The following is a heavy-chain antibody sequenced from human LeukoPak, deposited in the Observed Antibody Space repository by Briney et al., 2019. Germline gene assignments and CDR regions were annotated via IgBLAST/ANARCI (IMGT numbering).Heavy chain of an antibody. CDR1: GFTFSSYS. CDR2: ISSSSSYI. Sequence: TGGSLRLSCAASGFTFSSYSMNWVRQAPGKGLEWVSSISSSSSYIYYADSVKGRFTISRDNAKNSLYLQMNSLRAEDTAVYYCARDRRKRFGELSRGDAFDIWGQGTMVTVSS. D-gene: IGHD3-10*01. CDR3: ARDRRKRFGELSRGDAFDI. V-gene: IGHV3-21*01. J-gene: IGHJ3*02.